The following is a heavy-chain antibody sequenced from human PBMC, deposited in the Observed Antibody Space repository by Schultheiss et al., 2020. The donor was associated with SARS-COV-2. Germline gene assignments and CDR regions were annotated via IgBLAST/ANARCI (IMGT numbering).Heavy chain of an antibody. D-gene: IGHD4-17*01. CDR2: IWYDGSNK. CDR3: ARDDYGENWFDP. CDR1: GFTFSSYA. J-gene: IGHJ5*02. Sequence: GGSLRLSCAASGFTFSSYAMHWVRQAPGKGLEWVAVIWYDGSNKYYADSVKGRFTISRDNSKNTLYLQMNSLRAEDTAVYYCARDDYGENWFDPWGQGTLVTVSS. V-gene: IGHV3-33*08.